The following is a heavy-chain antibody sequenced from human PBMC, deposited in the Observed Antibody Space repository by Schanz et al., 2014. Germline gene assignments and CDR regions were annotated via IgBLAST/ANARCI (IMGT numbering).Heavy chain of an antibody. V-gene: IGHV3-23*01. J-gene: IGHJ4*02. D-gene: IGHD6-13*01. CDR1: EFTFSTDA. CDR2: ISGGGGTT. CDR3: ARGLIAAAGGAFDY. Sequence: EVQLLESGGGLVQPGGSLRLSCAASEFTFSTDAMSWVRQAPGKGLEWVSAISGGGGTTYYTDSVKGRFTISRDNSKSTLYLQMNSLRAEDTAVYYCARGLIAAAGGAFDYWGQGTLVAVSA.